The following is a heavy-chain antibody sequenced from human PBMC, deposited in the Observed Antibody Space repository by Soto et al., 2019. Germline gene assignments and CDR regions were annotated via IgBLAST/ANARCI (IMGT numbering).Heavy chain of an antibody. CDR3: ARADHAYYFDY. CDR2: IYHSGST. V-gene: IGHV4-38-2*01. Sequence: PSETLSLTCAVSGYSISSGYYWGWIRQPPGEGLEWVATIYHSGSTYYNPSLKNRVTISVDTSKNQFSLKLSPVTAADTAVYYCARADHAYYFDYWGQGALVTVSS. J-gene: IGHJ4*02. CDR1: GYSISSGYY.